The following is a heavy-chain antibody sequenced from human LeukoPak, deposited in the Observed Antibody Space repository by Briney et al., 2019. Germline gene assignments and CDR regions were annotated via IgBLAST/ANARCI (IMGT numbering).Heavy chain of an antibody. D-gene: IGHD5-18*01. V-gene: IGHV3-23*01. Sequence: GGTLILSCAASGFTFSSYGMSWVRQAPGKGLEWVSAISGSGGSTYYADSVKGRFTISRDNSKNTLYLQMNSLRAEDTAVYYCAKDADTAMVTFFGYWGQGTLVTVSS. CDR1: GFTFSSYG. J-gene: IGHJ4*02. CDR2: ISGSGGST. CDR3: AKDADTAMVTFFGY.